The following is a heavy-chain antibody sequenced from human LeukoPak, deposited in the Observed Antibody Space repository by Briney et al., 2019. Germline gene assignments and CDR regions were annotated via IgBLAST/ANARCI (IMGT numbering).Heavy chain of an antibody. V-gene: IGHV1-2*06. CDR3: ARGGEVGPFDY. J-gene: IGHJ4*02. Sequence: ASVNVSCKASGGTFSSYAISWVRQAPGQGLEWMGRINPNSGGTNYAQKFQGRVTMTRDTSISTAYMELSRLRSDDTAVYYCARGGEVGPFDYWGQGTLVTVSS. CDR1: GGTFSSYA. D-gene: IGHD1-26*01. CDR2: INPNSGGT.